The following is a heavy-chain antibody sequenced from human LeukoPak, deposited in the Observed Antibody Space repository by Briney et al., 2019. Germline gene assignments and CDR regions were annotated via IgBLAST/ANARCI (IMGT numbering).Heavy chain of an antibody. CDR2: VSSSGTT. D-gene: IGHD2-8*01. Sequence: SETLFLTCTVSGGSISRDGHYWSWIRQYPGKGLESIGSVSSSGTTTYNPSLKSRVTISLDTSQNQFSLNLRSLTAADTAVYYCTREMVRDAFDIWGQGTMVTVSS. V-gene: IGHV4-31*03. CDR1: GGSISRDGHY. CDR3: TREMVRDAFDI. J-gene: IGHJ3*02.